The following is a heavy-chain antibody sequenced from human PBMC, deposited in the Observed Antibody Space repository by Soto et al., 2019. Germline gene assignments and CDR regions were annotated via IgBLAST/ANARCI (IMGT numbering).Heavy chain of an antibody. Sequence: QVQVVESGGGVVQPGRSLRLSCAASGFTFSRYGMHWVRQAPGKGLEWVAVIWSDGTKQYYAESVKGRFTISRDNSKNTVFLQMSSLRVEDTAVYYCARDVDTSSHFSHFDYRGQGTLVTVSS. CDR2: IWSDGTKQ. CDR3: ARDVDTSSHFSHFDY. D-gene: IGHD2-2*01. CDR1: GFTFSRYG. J-gene: IGHJ4*02. V-gene: IGHV3-33*01.